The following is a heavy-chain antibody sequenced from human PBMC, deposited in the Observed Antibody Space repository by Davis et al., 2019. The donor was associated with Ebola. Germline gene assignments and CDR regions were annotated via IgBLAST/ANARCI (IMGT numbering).Heavy chain of an antibody. CDR1: GGTFTNYA. D-gene: IGHD4-23*01. Sequence: AASVKVSCKTSGGTFTNYAVNWVRQAPGQGLEWMGWINTNTGSPTYAQGFTGRFVFSLDTSVSTAYLQISSLKAEDTAVYYCARALWFDGGNRVFDYWGQGTLVTVSS. CDR3: ARALWFDGGNRVFDY. CDR2: INTNTGSP. V-gene: IGHV7-4-1*02. J-gene: IGHJ4*02.